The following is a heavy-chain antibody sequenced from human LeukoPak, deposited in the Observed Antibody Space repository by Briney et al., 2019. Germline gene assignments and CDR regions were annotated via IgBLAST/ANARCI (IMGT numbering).Heavy chain of an antibody. D-gene: IGHD3-3*01. Sequence: ASVKVSCKASGYSFTSYGITWVRQAPGQGLEWMGWISAYNGNTDYAQKLQGRVTMTTDTSTSTAYMELRSLRSDDTAVYYCARVHRLEWSHLHYWGQGTLVTVSS. CDR1: GYSFTSYG. CDR2: ISAYNGNT. CDR3: ARVHRLEWSHLHY. J-gene: IGHJ4*02. V-gene: IGHV1-18*01.